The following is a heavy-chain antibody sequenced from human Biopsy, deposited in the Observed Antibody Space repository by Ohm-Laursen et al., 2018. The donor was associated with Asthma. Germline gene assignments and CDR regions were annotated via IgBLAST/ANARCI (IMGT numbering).Heavy chain of an antibody. CDR3: ARFKRGDSYGYAGVFDY. Sequence: SLRLSCAASGFTFSSYSMNWVRQAPGKGLEWVSYISSSSSTIYYADSVKGRFTISRDNAKNSLYLQMNSLRDEDTAVYYCARFKRGDSYGYAGVFDYWGQGTRVTVSS. D-gene: IGHD5-18*01. CDR2: ISSSSSTI. J-gene: IGHJ4*02. CDR1: GFTFSSYS. V-gene: IGHV3-48*02.